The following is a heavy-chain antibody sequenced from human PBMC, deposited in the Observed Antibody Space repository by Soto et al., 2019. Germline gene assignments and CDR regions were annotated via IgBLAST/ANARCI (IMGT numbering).Heavy chain of an antibody. CDR3: ASTMTTVVNDAFDI. D-gene: IGHD4-17*01. V-gene: IGHV3-33*01. J-gene: IGHJ3*02. CDR2: IWYDGSNK. CDR1: GFTFSSYG. Sequence: QVQLVESGGGVVQPGRSLRLSCAASGFTFSSYGMHWVRQAPGKGLEWVAVIWYDGSNKYYADSVKGRFTISRDNSKNTRYLQMNSLRAEDTAVYYCASTMTTVVNDAFDIWGQGTMVTVSS.